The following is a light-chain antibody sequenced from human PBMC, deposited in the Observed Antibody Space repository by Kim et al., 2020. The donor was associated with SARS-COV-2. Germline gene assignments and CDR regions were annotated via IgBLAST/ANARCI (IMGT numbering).Light chain of an antibody. CDR2: AAS. V-gene: IGKV1-9*01. CDR1: QGISSY. Sequence: DIQLTQSPSFLSASVVDRVTITCRASQGISSYLAWYQQKPGKAPKLLIYAASTLQSGVPSRFSGSGSGTEFTLTISSLQPEDFATYYCQQLNSYPRLTFGGGTKLEI. J-gene: IGKJ4*01. CDR3: QQLNSYPRLT.